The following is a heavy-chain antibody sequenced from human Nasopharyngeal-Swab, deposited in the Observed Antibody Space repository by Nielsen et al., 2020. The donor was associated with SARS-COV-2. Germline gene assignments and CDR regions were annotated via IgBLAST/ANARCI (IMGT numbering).Heavy chain of an antibody. CDR2: IKSKTDGGTT. V-gene: IGHV3-15*01. Sequence: WIRQPPGKGLEWVGRIKSKTDGGTTDDAAPVKGRFIISRDDSQDTLYLQMNSLRTDDTALYYCTTYTTSDWSWGQGTLVTVSS. D-gene: IGHD6-19*01. J-gene: IGHJ5*02. CDR3: TTYTTSDWS.